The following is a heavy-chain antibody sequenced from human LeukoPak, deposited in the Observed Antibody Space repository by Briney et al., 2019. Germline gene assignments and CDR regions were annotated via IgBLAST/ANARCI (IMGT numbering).Heavy chain of an antibody. D-gene: IGHD3-22*01. CDR3: VRAVHHLFYSDSSGYYGDAFDV. Sequence: GGSLRLSCAASRFSARTNYMSWVPPAPGQGLQWGSAISSGGTIRYADSVKGRFTISRDNPRDTLHLQMNSLRVDDTAVYYCVRAVHHLFYSDSSGYYGDAFDVWGQGTVVTVSS. CDR1: RFSARTNY. J-gene: IGHJ3*01. V-gene: IGHV3-53*01. CDR2: ISSGGTI.